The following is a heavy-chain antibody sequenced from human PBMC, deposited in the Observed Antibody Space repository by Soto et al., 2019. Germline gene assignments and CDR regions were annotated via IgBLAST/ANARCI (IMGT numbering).Heavy chain of an antibody. Sequence: QVQLQESGPGLVKPSQTLSLTCSVSGGSISSGGYYWSWIRQHPGKGLEWIGYIYYSGSTYYNPSLKSRVTISVDTSKNQFSLKLSSVTAADTAVYYCARGDSSGSNDAFDIWGQGTMVTVSS. CDR3: ARGDSSGSNDAFDI. D-gene: IGHD6-19*01. J-gene: IGHJ3*02. V-gene: IGHV4-31*03. CDR2: IYYSGST. CDR1: GGSISSGGYY.